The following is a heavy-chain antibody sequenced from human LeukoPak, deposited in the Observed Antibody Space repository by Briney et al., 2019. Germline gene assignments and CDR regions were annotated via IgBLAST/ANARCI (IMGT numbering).Heavy chain of an antibody. V-gene: IGHV3-23*01. Sequence: GGSLRLSCAASGFTFSSYAMSWVRQAPGKGLEWVSGISGSGGSTYYADSVKGRFTISRDNSKNTLYLQMNSLRAEDTAVYYCAKPAYCSGGSCYSIGYFDYWGQGTLVTVSS. CDR2: ISGSGGST. D-gene: IGHD2-15*01. J-gene: IGHJ4*02. CDR3: AKPAYCSGGSCYSIGYFDY. CDR1: GFTFSSYA.